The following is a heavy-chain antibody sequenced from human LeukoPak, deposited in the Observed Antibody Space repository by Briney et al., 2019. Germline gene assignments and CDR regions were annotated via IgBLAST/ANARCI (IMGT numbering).Heavy chain of an antibody. CDR2: ISYDGTNI. D-gene: IGHD4-17*01. V-gene: IGHV3-30*04. Sequence: GKSLRLSCAASGFTFSNYAMHWVRQAPDQGLEWVAVISYDGTNIYYVDSVKGRFTISRDNSKSTLYLQMNSLRAEDTAVYYCARVVDHDYGDYYLDYWGQGTLVTVSS. CDR3: ARVVDHDYGDYYLDY. J-gene: IGHJ4*02. CDR1: GFTFSNYA.